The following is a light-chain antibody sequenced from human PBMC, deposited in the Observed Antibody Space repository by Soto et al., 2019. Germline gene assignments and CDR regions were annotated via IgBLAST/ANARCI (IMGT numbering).Light chain of an antibody. Sequence: QSALTQPRSVSGSPGQAVTISCTGTSSDVGGSNYVSWYQQHPGKAPKLVIYDVTRRPSGVPDRFSGSKSGNTASLTISGLQAEDEADYYCCSYAGSSLWVFDGGTKLTVL. V-gene: IGLV2-11*01. CDR3: CSYAGSSLWV. CDR1: SSDVGGSNY. CDR2: DVT. J-gene: IGLJ3*02.